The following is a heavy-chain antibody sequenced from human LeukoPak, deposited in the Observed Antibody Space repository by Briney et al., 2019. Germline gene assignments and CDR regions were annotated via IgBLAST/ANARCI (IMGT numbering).Heavy chain of an antibody. CDR3: AAYTPAYSSSWYGGRPYDY. CDR2: INHSGST. D-gene: IGHD6-13*01. Sequence: SETLSLTCAVYGGSFSGYYWSWIRQPPGKGLEWIGEINHSGSTNYNPSLKSRVTISVDTSKNQFSLKLSSVTAADTAVYYCAAYTPAYSSSWYGGRPYDYWGQGTLVTVSS. CDR1: GGSFSGYY. J-gene: IGHJ4*02. V-gene: IGHV4-34*01.